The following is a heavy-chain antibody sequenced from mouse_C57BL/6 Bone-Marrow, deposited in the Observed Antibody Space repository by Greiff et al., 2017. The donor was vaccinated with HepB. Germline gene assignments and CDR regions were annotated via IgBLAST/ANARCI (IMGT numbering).Heavy chain of an antibody. Sequence: QVQLQQPGAELVRPGSSVKLSCKASGYTFTSYWKDWVKQRPGQGLEWIGNIYPSDSETHYNQKFKDKATLTVDKSSSTAYMQLSSLTSEDSAVYYCARADYGRGAYWGQGTLVTVSA. D-gene: IGHD1-1*01. J-gene: IGHJ3*01. CDR2: IYPSDSET. CDR1: GYTFTSYW. V-gene: IGHV1-61*01. CDR3: ARADYGRGAY.